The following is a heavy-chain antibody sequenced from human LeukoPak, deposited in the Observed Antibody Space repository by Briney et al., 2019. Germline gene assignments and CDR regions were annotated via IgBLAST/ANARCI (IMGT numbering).Heavy chain of an antibody. CDR3: ARLIRDGYNPNWLDP. Sequence: PSETLSLTCTVSGGSISSYYWSWIRQPPGKGLEWIGYIYYSGSTNYNPSLKSRVTISVDTSKNQFSLKLSSVTAADTAVYYCARLIRDGYNPNWLDPWGQGTLVTVSS. V-gene: IGHV4-59*01. D-gene: IGHD5-24*01. J-gene: IGHJ5*02. CDR2: IYYSGST. CDR1: GGSISSYY.